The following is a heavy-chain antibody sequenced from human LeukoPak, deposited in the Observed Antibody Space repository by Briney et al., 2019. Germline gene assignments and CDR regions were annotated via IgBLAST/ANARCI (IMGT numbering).Heavy chain of an antibody. Sequence: ASVKVSCKASGYTFTSYYMHRVRQAPGQGVEGKGIINPSGGSTSYAQKFQGRVTMTRDTSTSTVYMELSSLRSEDTAVYYCAREDYDSSGYYFSWFDPWGQGTLVTVSS. J-gene: IGHJ5*02. CDR2: INPSGGST. V-gene: IGHV1-46*01. CDR3: AREDYDSSGYYFSWFDP. CDR1: GYTFTSYY. D-gene: IGHD3-22*01.